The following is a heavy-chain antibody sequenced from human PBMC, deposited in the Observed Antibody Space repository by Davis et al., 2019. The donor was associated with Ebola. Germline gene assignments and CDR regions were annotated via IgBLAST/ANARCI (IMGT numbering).Heavy chain of an antibody. V-gene: IGHV4-59*12. J-gene: IGHJ3*02. CDR1: GGSISRYY. D-gene: IGHD3-9*01. Sequence: SETLSLTCTVSGGSISRYYWTWIRQPPGKGLEWIGYIYYSGSTYYNPSLKSRVTISVDTSKNQFSLKLSSVTAADTAVYYCARDSLNYDILTGYSRGAFDIWGQGTMVTVSS. CDR3: ARDSLNYDILTGYSRGAFDI. CDR2: IYYSGST.